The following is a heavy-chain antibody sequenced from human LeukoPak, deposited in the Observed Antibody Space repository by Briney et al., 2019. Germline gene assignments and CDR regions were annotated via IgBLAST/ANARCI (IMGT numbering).Heavy chain of an antibody. V-gene: IGHV2-5*01. CDR3: AHTAGDYAFDI. J-gene: IGHJ3*02. D-gene: IGHD5-24*01. Sequence: SGPTLVKPTQTLPLTCTFSGFSLSTSGVGVGWIRQPPGKALEWLALIYWNDDKRYSPSLKSRLTITKDTSKNQVVLTMTDMDPVNTATYYCAHTAGDYAFDIWGQGTMVTVSS. CDR2: IYWNDDK. CDR1: GFSLSTSGVG.